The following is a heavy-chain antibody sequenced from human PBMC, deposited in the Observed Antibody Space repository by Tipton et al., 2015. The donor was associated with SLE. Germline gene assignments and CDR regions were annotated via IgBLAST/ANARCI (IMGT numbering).Heavy chain of an antibody. V-gene: IGHV4-34*01. Sequence: TLSLTCAVDGASFSDYYWMWVRQPPGKGLEWIGYIYYSGSTYYNPSLKSRVSISVDTSKNQFSLKLSSVTAADTAVYYCARWGAQLGTDNWFDPWGQGTLVTVSS. D-gene: IGHD1-14*01. CDR3: ARWGAQLGTDNWFDP. CDR2: IYYSGST. J-gene: IGHJ5*02. CDR1: GASFSDYY.